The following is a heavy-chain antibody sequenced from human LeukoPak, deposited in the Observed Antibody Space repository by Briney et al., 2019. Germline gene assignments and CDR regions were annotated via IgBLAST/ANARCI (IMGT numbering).Heavy chain of an antibody. CDR1: GGSISSSGYY. CDR3: ARRGSRQGTTVVTPAFDY. J-gene: IGHJ4*02. CDR2: IFYCGNP. Sequence: PSETLSLTCAVSGGSISSSGYYWGWIRQPPGKGLEGIGGIFYCGNPYYNPPLKSRVTMSVDTSKNQFSLRLSSVTAADTAVYYCARRGSRQGTTVVTPAFDYWGQGTLVTVSS. D-gene: IGHD4-23*01. V-gene: IGHV4-39*01.